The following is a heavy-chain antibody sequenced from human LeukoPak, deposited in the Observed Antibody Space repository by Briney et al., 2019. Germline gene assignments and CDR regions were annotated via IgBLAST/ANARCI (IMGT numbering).Heavy chain of an antibody. V-gene: IGHV3-23*01. D-gene: IGHD3-9*01. CDR2: ISGSGGST. J-gene: IGHJ3*02. Sequence: GGSLRLSCAASGFTFSSYGMSWVRQAPGKGLEWVSAISGSGGSTYYADSVKGRFTISRDNSKNTLYLQMNSLRAEDTAMYYCAKEYDILTGYYASDIWGQGTMVTVSS. CDR1: GFTFSSYG. CDR3: AKEYDILTGYYASDI.